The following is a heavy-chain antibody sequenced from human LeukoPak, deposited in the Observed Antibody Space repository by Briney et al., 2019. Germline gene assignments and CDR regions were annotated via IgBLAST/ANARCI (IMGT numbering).Heavy chain of an antibody. CDR1: GFTFSNSG. J-gene: IGHJ4*02. CDR2: ISHDASSK. V-gene: IGHV3-30*03. Sequence: GRSLRLSCAGSGFTFSNSGMHWVRQAPGKGLEWVAVISHDASSKYHADSVKDRFTISRDNSKNTLYLQMNSLRAEDTALYYCVIHFDHWGQGTLVTVSS. CDR3: VIHFDH.